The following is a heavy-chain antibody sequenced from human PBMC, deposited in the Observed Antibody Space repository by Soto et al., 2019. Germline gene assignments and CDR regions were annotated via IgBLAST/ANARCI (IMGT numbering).Heavy chain of an antibody. D-gene: IGHD1-20*01. CDR3: ATPRGQYNWNLLDYYYYGMDV. CDR1: GGTFSSYA. J-gene: IGHJ6*02. CDR2: IIPIFGTA. V-gene: IGHV1-69*13. Sequence: SVKVSCKASGGTFSSYAISWVRQAPGQGLEWMGGIIPIFGTANYAQKFQGRVTITADESTSTAYMELSSLRSEDTAVYYCATPRGQYNWNLLDYYYYGMDVWGQGTTVTVSS.